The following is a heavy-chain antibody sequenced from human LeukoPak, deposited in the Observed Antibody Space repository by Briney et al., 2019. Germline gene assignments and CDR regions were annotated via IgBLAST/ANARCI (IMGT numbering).Heavy chain of an antibody. Sequence: SETLSLTCTVSGGSISSGSFYWSWIRQPAGKGLEWIGRIYNSGHTRYNPSLKSRVTLSVDTSKNQFSLRLTSVTAADTAVYYCARRPGGYYYGSGSYYRPFDYWGQGTLVTVSS. D-gene: IGHD3-10*01. CDR1: GGSISSGSFY. V-gene: IGHV4-61*02. CDR3: ARRPGGYYYGSGSYYRPFDY. J-gene: IGHJ4*02. CDR2: IYNSGHT.